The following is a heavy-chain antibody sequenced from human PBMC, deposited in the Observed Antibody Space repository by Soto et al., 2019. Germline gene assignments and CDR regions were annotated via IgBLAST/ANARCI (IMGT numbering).Heavy chain of an antibody. D-gene: IGHD4-17*01. CDR2: IIPIFGTA. CDR1: GGTFSSYA. CDR3: ARVMTTVSRGTTFDP. V-gene: IGHV1-69*01. J-gene: IGHJ5*02. Sequence: QVQLVQSGAEVKKLGSSVKVSCKASGGTFSSYAISWVRQAPGQGLEWMGGIIPIFGTANYAQRFQGRVTITADESTSTAYMELSSLRSEDTAVYYCARVMTTVSRGTTFDPWGQGTLVTVSS.